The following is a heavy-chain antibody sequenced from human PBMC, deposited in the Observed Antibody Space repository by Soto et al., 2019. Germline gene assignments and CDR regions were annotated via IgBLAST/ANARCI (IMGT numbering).Heavy chain of an antibody. D-gene: IGHD6-19*01. CDR1: GFSISNYV. J-gene: IGHJ4*02. CDR2: VSGSGVGI. CDR3: TKGWLDY. Sequence: EVKVLDSGGGLVQPGGSLRLSCAASGFSISNYVMNWVRQAPGKGVAWVSSVSGSGVGIYADSVKGRFSISRDNSKNTLDLQMNSLRAEDTAVYYCTKGWLDYWGQGTLVTVSS. V-gene: IGHV3-23*01.